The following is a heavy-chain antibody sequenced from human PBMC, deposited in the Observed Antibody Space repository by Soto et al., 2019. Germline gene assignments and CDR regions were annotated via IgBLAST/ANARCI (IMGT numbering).Heavy chain of an antibody. D-gene: IGHD3-16*01. CDR1: GGSVNTGSYY. J-gene: IGHJ5*02. V-gene: IGHV4-61*01. Sequence: QVQLQESGPGLVKPSETLSLTCSDSGGSVNTGSYYWTWIRQPPGKGLAWIGYVYDSGSFNYNPSLMSRVTISVDTSKTQFSLNLNSVTAADTAVYYCARGDYALVSWGQGTLVTVAS. CDR2: VYDSGSF. CDR3: ARGDYALVS.